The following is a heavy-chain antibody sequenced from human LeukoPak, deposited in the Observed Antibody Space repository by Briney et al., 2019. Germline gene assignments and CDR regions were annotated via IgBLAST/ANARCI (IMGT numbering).Heavy chain of an antibody. CDR1: GYTFTSYG. Sequence: ASVKVSCKASGYTFTSYGISWVRQAPGQGLEWMGWISAYNGNTSYAQKLQGRVTMTTDTSTSTAYMELRSLRSDDTAVYYCARGSWGIDHGSGSYCDYWGQGTLVTVSS. CDR3: ARGSWGIDHGSGSYCDY. D-gene: IGHD3-10*01. J-gene: IGHJ4*02. V-gene: IGHV1-18*01. CDR2: ISAYNGNT.